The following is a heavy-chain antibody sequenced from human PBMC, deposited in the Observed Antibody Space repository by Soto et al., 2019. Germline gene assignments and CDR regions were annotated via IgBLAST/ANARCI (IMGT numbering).Heavy chain of an antibody. CDR2: VYHSGTT. CDR1: GGSISTYY. D-gene: IGHD2-15*01. V-gene: IGHV4-59*08. Sequence: SETLSLTCTVSGGSISTYYWTWIRQSPGKGPEWIGYVYHSGTTNYNPSLESRVNMSLDTSKNQFSLKLSSVTVSVTAVYYCARHTPAISISDHWGQGTRVTVS. J-gene: IGHJ4*02. CDR3: ARHTPAISISDH.